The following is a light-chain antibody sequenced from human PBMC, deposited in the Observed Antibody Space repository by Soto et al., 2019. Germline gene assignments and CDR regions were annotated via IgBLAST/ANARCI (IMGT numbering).Light chain of an antibody. CDR3: QQYQSHSRT. V-gene: IGKV1-5*01. J-gene: IGKJ1*01. Sequence: DIEMTQSPSTLSASVGDRVTITCRASQSISSWLTWYQQKPGKAPKLLISDASSLKSGVPSRFSGSGSATEFTLTINSLQPDDFATYYCQQYQSHSRTFGQGTKVEV. CDR1: QSISSW. CDR2: DAS.